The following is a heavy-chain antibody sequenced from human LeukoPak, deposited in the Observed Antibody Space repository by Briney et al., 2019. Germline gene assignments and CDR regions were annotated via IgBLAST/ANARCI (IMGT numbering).Heavy chain of an antibody. CDR3: ARAPFDWSNNWFDP. CDR2: INHSGST. CDR1: GGSFSGYY. V-gene: IGHV4-34*01. Sequence: SETLSLTCAVYGGSFSGYYWSWIRQPPGKGLEWIGEINHSGSTNYNPSLKSRVTISVDTSKNQFSLKLSSVTAADTAVYYCARAPFDWSNNWFDPWGQGTLVTVSS. J-gene: IGHJ5*02. D-gene: IGHD3-9*01.